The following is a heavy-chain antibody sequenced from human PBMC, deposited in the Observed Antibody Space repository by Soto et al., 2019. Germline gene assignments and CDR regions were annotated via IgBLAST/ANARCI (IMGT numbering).Heavy chain of an antibody. CDR1: GFTFSSYA. V-gene: IGHV3-23*01. Sequence: GGSLRLSCAASGFTFSSYAMSWVRQAPGKGLEWVSAISRSGIDTYSADSVKGRFTISRDNSKNTLYLQMNSLRVEDTAVYYCAKDRGCSSASCHYFDYWGLGTLVTVSS. CDR2: ISRSGIDT. CDR3: AKDRGCSSASCHYFDY. J-gene: IGHJ4*02. D-gene: IGHD2-2*01.